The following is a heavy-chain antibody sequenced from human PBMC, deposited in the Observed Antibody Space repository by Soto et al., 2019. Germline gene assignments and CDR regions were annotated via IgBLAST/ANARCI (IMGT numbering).Heavy chain of an antibody. V-gene: IGHV3-15*01. Sequence: GGSLRLSCAASGFTFSNAWMSWVRQAPGKGLEWVGRIKSKTDGGTTDYAAPVKGRFTISRDDSKNTLYLQMNSLKTEDTAVYYCTTDVPMITFGGVIVPPLDYWGQGTLVTVSS. CDR2: IKSKTDGGTT. CDR1: GFTFSNAW. D-gene: IGHD3-16*02. J-gene: IGHJ4*02. CDR3: TTDVPMITFGGVIVPPLDY.